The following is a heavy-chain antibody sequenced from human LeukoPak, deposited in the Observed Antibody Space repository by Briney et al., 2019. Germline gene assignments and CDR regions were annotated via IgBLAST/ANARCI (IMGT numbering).Heavy chain of an antibody. V-gene: IGHV4-59*01. CDR2: IYYSGST. J-gene: IGHJ6*02. CDR3: ARGRHYYDSSGYPHYYGMDV. CDR1: GGSISSYY. D-gene: IGHD3-22*01. Sequence: SETLSLTCTVSGGSISSYYWSWIRQPPGKGLEWIGYIYYSGSTNYNPSLKSRVTISVDTSKNQFSLKLSSVTAADTAVYYCARGRHYYDSSGYPHYYGMDVWAQGTTVTVSS.